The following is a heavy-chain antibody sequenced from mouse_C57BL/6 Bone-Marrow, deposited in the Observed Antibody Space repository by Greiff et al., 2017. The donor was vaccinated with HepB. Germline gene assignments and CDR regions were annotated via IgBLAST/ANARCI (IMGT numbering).Heavy chain of an antibody. V-gene: IGHV5-12*01. D-gene: IGHD2-4*01. J-gene: IGHJ4*01. Sequence: EVKLMESGGGLVQPGGSLKLSCAASGFTFSDYYMYWVRQTPEKRLEWVAYISNGGGSTYYPDTVKGRFTIYRDNAKNTLYLQMSRLKSEDTAMYYCARAPYDYEYYYAMDYWGQGTSVTVSS. CDR2: ISNGGGST. CDR3: ARAPYDYEYYYAMDY. CDR1: GFTFSDYY.